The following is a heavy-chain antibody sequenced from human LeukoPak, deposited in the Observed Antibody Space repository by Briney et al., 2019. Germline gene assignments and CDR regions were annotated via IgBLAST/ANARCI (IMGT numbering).Heavy chain of an antibody. J-gene: IGHJ4*02. V-gene: IGHV3-48*02. Sequence: GGSLRLSCAASGFRFSVYSMNWVRQAPGKGLEWVSYINSFSSVMYCADSVRGRFTISRDDAKNSLYLQMNSLRDEDAAIYYCARDTTTVAAVRTFDYWGQGTLVAVSS. CDR2: INSFSSVM. D-gene: IGHD6-19*01. CDR1: GFRFSVYS. CDR3: ARDTTTVAAVRTFDY.